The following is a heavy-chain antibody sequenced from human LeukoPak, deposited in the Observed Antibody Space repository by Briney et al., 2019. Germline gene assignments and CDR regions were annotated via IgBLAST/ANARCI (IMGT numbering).Heavy chain of an antibody. D-gene: IGHD6-6*01. V-gene: IGHV3-23*01. CDR2: ISGSGASI. Sequence: PGGSLRLSCAASGFTFSSYPMIWVRQAPGKGLEWVSTISGSGASIYYADSVKGRFTISRDNSKNMLYVQMNSLRAEDTAVYYCAKETSSSFDYWGQGTLVTVSS. CDR1: GFTFSSYP. CDR3: AKETSSSFDY. J-gene: IGHJ4*02.